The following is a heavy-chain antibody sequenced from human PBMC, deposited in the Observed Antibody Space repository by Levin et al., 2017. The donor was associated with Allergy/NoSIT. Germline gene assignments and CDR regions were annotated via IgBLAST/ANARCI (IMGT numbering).Heavy chain of an antibody. CDR1: GGSISSGSYY. Sequence: SETLSLTCKVSGGSISSGSYYWSWIRQPAAKGLDWIGRIYSSGSANYNPSLKSRVTTSVDTSKNQFSLKLSSVTAADTAVYYCARAEVGSEHWGQGTLVTVSS. J-gene: IGHJ4*02. V-gene: IGHV4-61*02. CDR2: IYSSGSA. CDR3: ARAEVGSEH. D-gene: IGHD3-10*01.